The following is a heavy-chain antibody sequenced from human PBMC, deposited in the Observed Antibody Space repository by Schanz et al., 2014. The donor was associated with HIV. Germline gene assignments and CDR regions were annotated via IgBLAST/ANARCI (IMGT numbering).Heavy chain of an antibody. Sequence: EVQLLESGGGLVLSGGPLRLSCAASGFTFSNYAMTWVRQAPGKGLEYVATISGGGRDKYYADSVRGRFTISRDNSKNTVYLQMNSLRAEDTAVYYCATWLSNHFDYWGQGTVITVSS. CDR3: ATWLSNHFDY. J-gene: IGHJ4*02. CDR2: ISGGGRDK. V-gene: IGHV3-23*01. D-gene: IGHD4-4*01. CDR1: GFTFSNYA.